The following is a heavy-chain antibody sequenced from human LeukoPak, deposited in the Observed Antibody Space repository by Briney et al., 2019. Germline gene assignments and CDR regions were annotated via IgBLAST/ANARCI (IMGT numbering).Heavy chain of an antibody. J-gene: IGHJ4*02. CDR1: GYTFTGYY. D-gene: IGHD6-19*01. Sequence: GASVKVSCKASGYTFTGYYMHWVRQAPGQGLEWMGRINPNSGGTNYAQKFQGRVTMTRDTSISTAYMELSRLRSDDTAVYYCARGYSSGWYFYETGTDDYWGQGTLVTVSS. V-gene: IGHV1-2*06. CDR2: INPNSGGT. CDR3: ARGYSSGWYFYETGTDDY.